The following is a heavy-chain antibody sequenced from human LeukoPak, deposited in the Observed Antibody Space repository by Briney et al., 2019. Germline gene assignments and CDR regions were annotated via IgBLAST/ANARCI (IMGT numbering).Heavy chain of an antibody. Sequence: ASVKVSCKVSGYTLTELSMHWVRQAPGKGLEWMGVFDPEDGETIYAQKFQGRVTMTEDTSTDTAYMELSSLRSEDTAVYYCATLAVDTAMVTSFHFDYWGQGTLVTVSS. V-gene: IGHV1-24*01. D-gene: IGHD5-18*01. CDR1: GYTLTELS. CDR2: FDPEDGET. J-gene: IGHJ4*02. CDR3: ATLAVDTAMVTSFHFDY.